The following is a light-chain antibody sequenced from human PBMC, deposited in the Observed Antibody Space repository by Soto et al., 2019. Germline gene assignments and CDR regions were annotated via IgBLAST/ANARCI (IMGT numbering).Light chain of an antibody. CDR3: SSYAGSNNLGV. Sequence: QSALTQPPSASGSPGQSVTISCTGTSSDVGGYNYVSWYQQHPGQAPKLMIYEVSKRPSGVPDRFSGSKSGNTASLTVSGLQAEDEADYYCSSYAGSNNLGVFGTGTKVTVL. V-gene: IGLV2-8*01. J-gene: IGLJ1*01. CDR1: SSDVGGYNY. CDR2: EVS.